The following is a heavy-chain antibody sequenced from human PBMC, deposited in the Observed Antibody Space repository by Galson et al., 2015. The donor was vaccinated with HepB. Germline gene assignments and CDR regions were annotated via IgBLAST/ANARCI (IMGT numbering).Heavy chain of an antibody. CDR1: GFDFNFYA. Sequence: SLRLSCAASGFDFNFYAMSWVRQAPGKGLEWVGSNTGSGDGAHYAEAVEGRLTISRDNSKDILYLQMNNLRVDDTAVYYCAKVEGLFSWFGELKYWGQGALVTVSS. J-gene: IGHJ4*02. CDR2: NTGSGDGA. D-gene: IGHD3-10*01. CDR3: AKVEGLFSWFGELKY. V-gene: IGHV3-23*01.